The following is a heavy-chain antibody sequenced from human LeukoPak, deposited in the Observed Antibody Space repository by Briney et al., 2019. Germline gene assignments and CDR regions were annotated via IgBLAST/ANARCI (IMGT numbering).Heavy chain of an antibody. CDR3: ARDYYGSGIVWFDP. CDR1: GYTFTSYG. D-gene: IGHD3-10*01. Sequence: GASVKVSCKASGYTFTSYGISWVRQAPGQGLEWMGWISAYNGNTNYAQKLQGRVTMTTDTSTSTAYMELRSLRSDDTAVYYCARDYYGSGIVWFDPWGQGTLVTVSS. V-gene: IGHV1-18*01. J-gene: IGHJ5*02. CDR2: ISAYNGNT.